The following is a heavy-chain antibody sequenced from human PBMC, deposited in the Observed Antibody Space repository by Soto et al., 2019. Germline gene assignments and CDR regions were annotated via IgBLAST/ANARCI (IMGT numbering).Heavy chain of an antibody. D-gene: IGHD6-13*01. CDR3: ARDAAGTRGLPAPDNWFDS. V-gene: IGHV1-18*01. Sequence: GASVKVSCKASGYTFTSYGISWVRQAPGKGLEWMGWISAYNGKTNYAQKLQGRVTMTTDTSTSTAYMELRSLRSDDTAVYYCARDAAGTRGLPAPDNWFDSWGQGTLVTVSS. CDR1: GYTFTSYG. CDR2: ISAYNGKT. J-gene: IGHJ5*01.